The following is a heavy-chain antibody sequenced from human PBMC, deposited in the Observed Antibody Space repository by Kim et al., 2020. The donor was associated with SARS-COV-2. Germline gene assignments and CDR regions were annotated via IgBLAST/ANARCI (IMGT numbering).Heavy chain of an antibody. D-gene: IGHD3-22*01. J-gene: IGHJ4*02. Sequence: GGSLRLSCVASGFTFSNYGMHWVRQAPGKGLEWVGIVSYEGRNTYYAGSVEGRFTISRDNSKNTLYVHMNSLRTEDTALYYCVKEAAFTTIVVDYYFAFWGQGTLGTVSA. CDR1: GFTFSNYG. V-gene: IGHV3-30*18. CDR3: VKEAAFTTIVVDYYFAF. CDR2: VSYEGRNT.